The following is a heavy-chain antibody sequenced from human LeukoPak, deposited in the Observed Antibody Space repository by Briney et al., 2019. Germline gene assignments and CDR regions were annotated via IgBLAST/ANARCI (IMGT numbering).Heavy chain of an antibody. D-gene: IGHD6-19*01. V-gene: IGHV3-30*04. CDR1: GFTFSSYA. J-gene: IGHJ4*02. CDR3: ARTDSSGWYVFDY. Sequence: GRSLRLSCAASGFTFSSYAMHWVRQAPGKGLEWVAVIAYDGRNKYYADSVKGRFTISRDNSKSTLYLQMNSLRAEDTAVYYCARTDSSGWYVFDYWGQGTLVTVSS. CDR2: IAYDGRNK.